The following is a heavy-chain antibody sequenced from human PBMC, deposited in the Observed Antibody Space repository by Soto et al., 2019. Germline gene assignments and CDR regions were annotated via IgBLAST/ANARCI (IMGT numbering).Heavy chain of an antibody. CDR3: ARYGGYEGLRFDP. CDR1: GGSISSGDYY. CDR2: IYYSGST. Sequence: PSETLSLTCAVSGGSISSGDYYWSWIRQPPGKGLEWIGYIYYSGSTYYNTSLKSRVTISVDTSKNQFSLKLSSVTAADTAVFYCARYGGYEGLRFDPWGQGTLVTVS. V-gene: IGHV4-30-4*01. D-gene: IGHD5-12*01. J-gene: IGHJ5*02.